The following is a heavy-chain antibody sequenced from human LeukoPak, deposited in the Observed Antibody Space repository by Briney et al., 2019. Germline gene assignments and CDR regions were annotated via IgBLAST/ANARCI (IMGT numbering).Heavy chain of an antibody. D-gene: IGHD6-13*01. Sequence: SETLSLTCTVSGGSISSGSYYWSWIRQPAGKGLEWLGRIYTSGSTNYNPSLKSRVTISVDTSKNQFSLKLSSVTAADTAVYYCARARSLYSSSWQYYFDYWGQGTLVTVSS. CDR1: GGSISSGSYY. CDR3: ARARSLYSSSWQYYFDY. V-gene: IGHV4-61*02. CDR2: IYTSGST. J-gene: IGHJ4*02.